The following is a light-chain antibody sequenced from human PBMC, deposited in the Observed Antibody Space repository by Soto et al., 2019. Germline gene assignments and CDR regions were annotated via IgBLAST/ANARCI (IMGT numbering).Light chain of an antibody. CDR3: SSFTTSSTWV. J-gene: IGLJ3*02. CDR2: EVS. V-gene: IGLV2-14*01. Sequence: QSALTQPASVSGSPGQSIAISCTGTSSDVRKYSYVSWFQQYPGNAPKLMIYEVSNRPSGVSNRFSGSKSGNTASLTISGLQGEDEADYYCSSFTTSSTWVFGGGTKLTVL. CDR1: SSDVRKYSY.